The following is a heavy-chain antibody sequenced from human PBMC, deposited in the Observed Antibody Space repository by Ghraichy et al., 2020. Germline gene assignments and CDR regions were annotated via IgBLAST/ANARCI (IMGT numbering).Heavy chain of an antibody. CDR3: AREYAMTMIRGVIAGWFDT. CDR1: GFTFNSYR. V-gene: IGHV3-48*01. Sequence: GGSLRHSCAASGFTFNSYRMHWVRQAPGKGLEWVSYISSDSSTIQYADSVQGRFTLSRDNANNSLNLQMNSLRAEDTAIYYCAREYAMTMIRGVIAGWFDTWGQGTLVTVSS. CDR2: ISSDSSTI. D-gene: IGHD3-10*01. J-gene: IGHJ5*02.